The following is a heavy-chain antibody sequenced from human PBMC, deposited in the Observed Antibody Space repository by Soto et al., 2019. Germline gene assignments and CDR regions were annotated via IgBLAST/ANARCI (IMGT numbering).Heavy chain of an antibody. CDR2: IIPIFGTA. CDR1: GGTFSSYS. D-gene: IGHD1-26*01. Sequence: QVQLVQSGAEVKKPGSSVKVSCKASGGTFSSYSINWVRQAPGQGLECMGEIIPIFGTANYAQKFQGRVPITADESTSTAYMELSSLRSEDTAVYYCARDGGRHSGGIDYWGQGTLVTVSS. J-gene: IGHJ4*02. V-gene: IGHV1-69*01. CDR3: ARDGGRHSGGIDY.